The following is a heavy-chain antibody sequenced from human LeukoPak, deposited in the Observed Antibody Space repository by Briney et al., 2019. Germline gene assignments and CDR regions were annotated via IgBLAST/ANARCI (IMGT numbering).Heavy chain of an antibody. CDR1: GYTFTGYY. J-gene: IGHJ6*02. V-gene: IGHV1-2*06. CDR2: INPHSGGT. D-gene: IGHD2-2*02. CDR3: ALHRLVVPAAINYYYYGMDV. Sequence: ASVSVSCKASGYTFTGYYMRWVRQAPGRGLEWMGRINPHSGGTNYAQKFQGRVTMTRDTSISTSYMELSRLRSDDTAVYYCALHRLVVPAAINYYYYGMDVWGQGTTVTVSS.